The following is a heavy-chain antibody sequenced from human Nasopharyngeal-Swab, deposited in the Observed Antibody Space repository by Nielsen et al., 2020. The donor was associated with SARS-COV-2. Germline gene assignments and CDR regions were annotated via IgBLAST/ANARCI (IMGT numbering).Heavy chain of an antibody. Sequence: VRQAPGKGLEWVAVISYDGSNKYYADSVKGRFTISRDNSKNTLYLQMNSLRAEDTAVYYCAKDGMYYDFWSGYSTVMEAYYYYYMDVWGKGTMVTVSS. V-gene: IGHV3-30*18. J-gene: IGHJ6*03. CDR2: ISYDGSNK. CDR3: AKDGMYYDFWSGYSTVMEAYYYYYMDV. D-gene: IGHD3-3*01.